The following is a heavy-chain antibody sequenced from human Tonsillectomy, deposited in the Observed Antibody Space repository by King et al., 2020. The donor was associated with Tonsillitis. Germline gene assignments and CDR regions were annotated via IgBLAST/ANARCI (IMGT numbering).Heavy chain of an antibody. CDR2: VSHDGDDT. CDR1: GFTFTAYA. CDR3: VKSFGEYYYFGSGTNFFEV. J-gene: IGHJ4*02. D-gene: IGHD3-10*01. Sequence: VQLVESGGGVTQPGSSLTLSCAASGFTFTAYALNWVRKAPGKGLEWVAFVSHDGDDTYYAESVRGRFTISRSNSRETISLRMNSLRVVDTGVYYCVKSFGEYYYFGSGTNFFEVWGQGTLVTVSA. V-gene: IGHV3-30*18.